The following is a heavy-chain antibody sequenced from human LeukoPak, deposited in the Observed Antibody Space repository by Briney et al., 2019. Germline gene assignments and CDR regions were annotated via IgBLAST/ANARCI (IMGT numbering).Heavy chain of an antibody. V-gene: IGHV3-7*01. J-gene: IGHJ4*02. D-gene: IGHD3-22*01. CDR3: ARGLNPSSGYGLPY. Sequence: PGGSLRLSCAASGFTFSSYAMHWVRQAPGKGLEWVANIKQDGSEKYYVDSVKGRFTISRDNAKNSLYLQMNSLRAEDTAVYYCARGLNPSSGYGLPYWGQGTLVTVSS. CDR2: IKQDGSEK. CDR1: GFTFSSYA.